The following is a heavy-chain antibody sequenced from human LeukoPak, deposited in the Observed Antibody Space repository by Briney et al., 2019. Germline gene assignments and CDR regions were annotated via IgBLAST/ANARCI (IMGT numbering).Heavy chain of an antibody. J-gene: IGHJ2*01. CDR2: ISAYSGNT. D-gene: IGHD3-16*02. CDR1: GYTFSNYA. CDR3: ARGQDYDYVWGSYRHWYFDL. Sequence: ASVKVSCKASGYTFSNYAISWVRQAPGQGLEWMGWISAYSGNTNYAQKFQGRVTITADESTSTAYMELSSLRSEDTAVYYCARGQDYDYVWGSYRHWYFDLWGRGTLVTVSS. V-gene: IGHV1-18*01.